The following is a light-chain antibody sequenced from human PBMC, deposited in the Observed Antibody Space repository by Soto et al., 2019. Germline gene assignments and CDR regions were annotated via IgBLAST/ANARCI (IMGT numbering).Light chain of an antibody. CDR2: STS. J-gene: IGLJ2*01. CDR3: AAWDGSLNVVL. Sequence: QSVLTQPPSASGTPGQRVTISCSGSSSNIGTNTVNWYQQLPGSAPQLLLYSTSQRPSGVPGRFSGSKSGTSASLAISGLQSDDEADYYCAAWDGSLNVVLFGGGTKVTVL. V-gene: IGLV1-44*01. CDR1: SSNIGTNT.